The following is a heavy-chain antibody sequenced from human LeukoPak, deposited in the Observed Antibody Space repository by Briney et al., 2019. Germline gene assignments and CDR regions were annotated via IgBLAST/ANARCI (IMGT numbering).Heavy chain of an antibody. V-gene: IGHV3-30*03. CDR2: ISYDGSNK. CDR1: GFTFSGSG. CDR3: QKTAYDILTGYSEPPDY. J-gene: IGHJ4*02. Sequence: WGSLRLSCAASGFTFSGSGMVWVRQAPGKGLEWVAVISYDGSNKYYADSVNDRFTISRDNSKNTLYLQMNSLRAEDTVVYYWQKTAYDILTGYSEPPDYWGQGTLVTVSS. D-gene: IGHD3-9*01.